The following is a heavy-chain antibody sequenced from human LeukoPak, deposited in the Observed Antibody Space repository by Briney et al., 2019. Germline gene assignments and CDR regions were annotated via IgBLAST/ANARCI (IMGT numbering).Heavy chain of an antibody. CDR1: GYTFTSYG. V-gene: IGHV1-18*01. CDR2: ISAYNGNT. D-gene: IGHD3-3*01. Sequence: EASAKVSCKASGYTFTSYGISWVRQAPGQGLEWMGWISAYNGNTNYAQKLQGRVTMTTDTSTSTAYMELRSLRSDDTAVYYCASGFHDFWSGYYLKWGQGTLVTVSS. J-gene: IGHJ4*02. CDR3: ASGFHDFWSGYYLK.